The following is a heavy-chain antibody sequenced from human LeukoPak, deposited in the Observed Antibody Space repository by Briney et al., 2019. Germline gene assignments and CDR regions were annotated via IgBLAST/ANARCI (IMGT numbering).Heavy chain of an antibody. J-gene: IGHJ4*02. V-gene: IGHV3-7*01. CDR1: GFSLSGYW. CDR3: ARDLDFYATDY. D-gene: IGHD2/OR15-2a*01. CDR2: IGKDGSWI. Sequence: PGRSLRLSCAASGFSLSGYWMSWVRQAPGQGLEWVANIGKDGSWIHYADSVKGRFTISRDNAKNSLYLQMNSLRADDTAIYYCARDLDFYATDYWGQGTLVTVSS.